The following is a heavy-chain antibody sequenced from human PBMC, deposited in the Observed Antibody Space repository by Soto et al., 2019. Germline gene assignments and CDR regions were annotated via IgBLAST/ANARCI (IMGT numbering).Heavy chain of an antibody. J-gene: IGHJ6*02. D-gene: IGHD1-26*01. V-gene: IGHV3-23*01. CDR3: AKDSGSSYYYYGMDV. Sequence: EVQLLESGGGLVQPGGSLRPSCAASGFTFSSYAMSWVRQAPGKGLEWVSAISGSGGSTYYEDSVKGRFTSSRDNSKNTLYLQMNSLRAEDTAVYYCAKDSGSSYYYYGMDVWGQGTTVTVSS. CDR2: ISGSGGST. CDR1: GFTFSSYA.